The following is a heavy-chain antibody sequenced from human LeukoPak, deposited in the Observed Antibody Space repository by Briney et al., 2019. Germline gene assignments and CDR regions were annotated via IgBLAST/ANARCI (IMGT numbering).Heavy chain of an antibody. CDR3: ARGPRRITIFGVDPNWFDP. D-gene: IGHD3-3*01. CDR1: GFTFSTYS. V-gene: IGHV3-48*01. CDR2: ISSSSSTI. Sequence: GGSLRLSCVASGFTFSTYSMNWVRQAPGKGLEWVSYISSSSSTIYYADSVKGRFTISRDNAKDSLYLQMNSLRAEDTAVYYCARGPRRITIFGVDPNWFDPWGQGTLVTVSS. J-gene: IGHJ5*02.